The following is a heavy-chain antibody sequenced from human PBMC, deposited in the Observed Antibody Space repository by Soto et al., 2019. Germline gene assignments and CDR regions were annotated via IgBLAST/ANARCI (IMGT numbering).Heavy chain of an antibody. D-gene: IGHD5-12*01. CDR2: IYYSGST. V-gene: IGHV4-39*01. CDR1: GGSISSSSYY. CDR3: AGWGYSGYDDFDY. Sequence: PSETLSLTCTVSGGSISSSSYYWGWIRQPPGKGLEWIGSIYYSGSTYYNPSLKSRVTISVDTSKNQFSLKLSSVTAVDTVVYYCAGWGYSGYDDFDYWGQGTLVTVSS. J-gene: IGHJ4*02.